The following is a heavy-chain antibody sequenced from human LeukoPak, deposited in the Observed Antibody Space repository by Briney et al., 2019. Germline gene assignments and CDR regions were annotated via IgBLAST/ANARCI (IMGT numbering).Heavy chain of an antibody. CDR3: TTGFFGVVNDAFDI. J-gene: IGHJ3*02. CDR2: IYSKTDGGTA. D-gene: IGHD3-3*01. CDR1: GFTFNNAW. V-gene: IGHV3-15*01. Sequence: GGSLRLSCAAYGFTFNNAWMNWVRQAPGKGLEWVGRIYSKTDGGTADYAAPVKGRFTISRDDSKNTLWLQMNSLKTEDTAVYYCTTGFFGVVNDAFDIWGQGTMVTVSS.